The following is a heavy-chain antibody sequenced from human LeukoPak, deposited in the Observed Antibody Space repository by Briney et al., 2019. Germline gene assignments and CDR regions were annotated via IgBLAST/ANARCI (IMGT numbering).Heavy chain of an antibody. V-gene: IGHV4-31*03. CDR2: IYYSVST. CDR1: GGSITSGAYY. D-gene: IGHD5-24*01. Sequence: SETLSLTCTVSGGSITSGAYYWTWIRQHPGKGLEWIGHIYYSVSTYYSPSLESRLTISVDASKTQFSLKLSSVTAADTAVYYCARQPRGVYAFDIWGQGTMVTVSS. J-gene: IGHJ3*02. CDR3: ARQPRGVYAFDI.